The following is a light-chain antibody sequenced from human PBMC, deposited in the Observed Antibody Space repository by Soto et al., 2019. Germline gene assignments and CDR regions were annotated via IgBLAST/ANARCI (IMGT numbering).Light chain of an antibody. V-gene: IGKV3-15*01. J-gene: IGKJ1*01. Sequence: EIVMTQSPATLSVSPGERVTLSCRASQSVSSRLAWYQQKPGQSPRLLIYGASTRATGIPARFSGSGSGTEFTLTISSLQSEDFATYYCLQDYNYPWTFGQGTKVDIK. CDR1: QSVSSR. CDR2: GAS. CDR3: LQDYNYPWT.